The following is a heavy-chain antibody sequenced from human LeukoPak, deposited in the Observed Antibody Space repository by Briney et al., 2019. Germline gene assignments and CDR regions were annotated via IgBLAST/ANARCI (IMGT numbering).Heavy chain of an antibody. CDR2: INSDGSST. V-gene: IGHV3-74*01. CDR3: AREGQINYYYMDV. Sequence: PGGSLRLSCAASGFTFSSYWMHWVRQAPGKGLVWVSRINSDGSSTSYADSVKGRFTISRDNAKNTLYLQMNSLRAEDTALYYCAREGQINYYYMDVWGKGTTVTVS. J-gene: IGHJ6*03. CDR1: GFTFSSYW.